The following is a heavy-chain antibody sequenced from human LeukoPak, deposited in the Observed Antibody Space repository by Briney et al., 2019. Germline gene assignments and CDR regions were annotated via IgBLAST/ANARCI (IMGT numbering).Heavy chain of an antibody. CDR3: ARVISGTWLWF. Sequence: SVKVSFKASGGTFSSYAISWVRQAPGQGLEWMGRIIPTPEIANYEQKFQGRVTITADKSTSTAYMELSSLRPEDTAVYYCARVISGTWLWFWGQGTLVTVSS. D-gene: IGHD1-14*01. J-gene: IGHJ4*02. V-gene: IGHV1-69*04. CDR2: IIPTPEIA. CDR1: GGTFSSYA.